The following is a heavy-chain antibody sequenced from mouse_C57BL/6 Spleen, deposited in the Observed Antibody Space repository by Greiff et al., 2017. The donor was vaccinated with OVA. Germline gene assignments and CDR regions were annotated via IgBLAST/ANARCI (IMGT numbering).Heavy chain of an antibody. CDR3: AITTVVAPYYYAMDY. V-gene: IGHV5-17*01. D-gene: IGHD1-1*01. J-gene: IGHJ4*01. Sequence: EVQVVESGGGLVKPGGSLKLSCAASGFTFSDYGMHWVRQAPEKGLEWVAYISSGSSTIYYADTVKGRFTISRDNAKNTLFLQMTSLRSEDTAMYYCAITTVVAPYYYAMDYWGQGTSVTVSS. CDR2: ISSGSSTI. CDR1: GFTFSDYG.